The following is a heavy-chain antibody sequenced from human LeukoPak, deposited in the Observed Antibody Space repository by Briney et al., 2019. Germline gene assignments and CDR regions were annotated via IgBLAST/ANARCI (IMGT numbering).Heavy chain of an antibody. Sequence: SETLSLTCTISGGSVSDYYWSWIRQSPGKGLEWIGYIYHTGSTSYSPSLKSRVTISADTSRNQFSLKLSSVTAADTAVYYCASRKLGNDYWGQGTLVTVSS. CDR2: IYHTGST. CDR3: ASRKLGNDY. J-gene: IGHJ4*02. V-gene: IGHV4-59*02. D-gene: IGHD7-27*01. CDR1: GGSVSDYY.